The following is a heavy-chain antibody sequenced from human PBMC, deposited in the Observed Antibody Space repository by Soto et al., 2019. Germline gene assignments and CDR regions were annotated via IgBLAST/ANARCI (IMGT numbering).Heavy chain of an antibody. CDR2: IYSGGST. CDR3: ARHITMDHLLVY. Sequence: EVQLVESGGGLIQPGGSLRLSCAVSGFTVSSNYMSWVRQAPGKGLEWVSVIYSGGSTYYADSVKGRFTISRDNSKSTLYIQMNSLRDEYTAVYYCARHITMDHLLVYWGQGTLVTVSS. J-gene: IGHJ4*02. V-gene: IGHV3-53*01. CDR1: GFTVSSNY. D-gene: IGHD3-10*01.